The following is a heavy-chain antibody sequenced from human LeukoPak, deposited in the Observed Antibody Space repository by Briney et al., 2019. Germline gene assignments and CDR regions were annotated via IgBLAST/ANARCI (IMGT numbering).Heavy chain of an antibody. D-gene: IGHD3-10*01. Sequence: GGSLRLSCTASGFTFGDYAMSWVRQAPGKGLEWVGFIRSKAYGGTTVYAASVKGRFTISRDDSKSIAYLQMNSLKTEDTAVYYCTSGWDYYGMDVWGKGTTVTVSS. CDR3: TSGWDYYGMDV. V-gene: IGHV3-49*04. CDR1: GFTFGDYA. CDR2: IRSKAYGGTT. J-gene: IGHJ6*04.